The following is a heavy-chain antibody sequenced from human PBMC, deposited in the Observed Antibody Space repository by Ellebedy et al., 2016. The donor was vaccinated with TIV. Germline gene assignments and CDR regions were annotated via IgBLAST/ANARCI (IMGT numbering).Heavy chain of an antibody. CDR2: INPNSGGT. Sequence: ASVKVSXXASGYTFTGYYMHWVRQAPGQGLEWMGWINPNSGGTNYAQKFQGRVTMTRDTSISTAYMELSRLRSDDTAVYYCARAHADLVPAAIRNWFNPWGQGTLVTVSS. CDR1: GYTFTGYY. V-gene: IGHV1-2*02. J-gene: IGHJ5*02. D-gene: IGHD2-2*01. CDR3: ARAHADLVPAAIRNWFNP.